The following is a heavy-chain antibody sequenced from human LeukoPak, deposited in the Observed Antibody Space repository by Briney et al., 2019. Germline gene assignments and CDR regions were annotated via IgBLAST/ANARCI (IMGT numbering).Heavy chain of an antibody. CDR2: INHSGST. CDR1: GGSISSYY. Sequence: SETLSLTCTVSGGSISSYYWSWIRQPPGKGLEWIGEINHSGSTNYNPSLKSRVTISVDTSKNQFSLKLSSVTAADTAVYYCASRIAVAGTVAFDIWGQGTMVTVSS. V-gene: IGHV4-34*01. D-gene: IGHD6-19*01. J-gene: IGHJ3*02. CDR3: ASRIAVAGTVAFDI.